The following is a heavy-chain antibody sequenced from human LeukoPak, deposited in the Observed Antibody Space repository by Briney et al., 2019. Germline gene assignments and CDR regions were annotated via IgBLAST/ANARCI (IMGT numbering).Heavy chain of an antibody. J-gene: IGHJ3*02. CDR2: IKQDGTEK. CDR1: GFTLSNHW. CDR3: ARFHYGSGDAFDI. V-gene: IGHV3-7*01. D-gene: IGHD3-10*01. Sequence: GGSLRLSCAASGFTLSNHWMIWVRQAPGKGLECVANIKQDGTEKYYLDSVKGRFTISRDNAKNSLYLQMNSLRAEDTAVYYCARFHYGSGDAFDIWGQGTMVTVSS.